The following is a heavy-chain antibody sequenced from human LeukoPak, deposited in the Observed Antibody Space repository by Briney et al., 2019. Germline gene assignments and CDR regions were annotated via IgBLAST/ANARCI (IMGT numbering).Heavy chain of an antibody. V-gene: IGHV1-2*06. Sequence: ASVKVSCKASGCTLTNYALNWVRQAPGQGLEWMGRINSNSGVTNYAQQFQGRVTMTRDTSISTAYMELSRLRSDDTAVYYCARVAHPSSADGSVRVVGDYWGQGTLVTVSS. D-gene: IGHD3-22*01. CDR2: INSNSGVT. CDR3: ARVAHPSSADGSVRVVGDY. J-gene: IGHJ4*02. CDR1: GCTLTNYA.